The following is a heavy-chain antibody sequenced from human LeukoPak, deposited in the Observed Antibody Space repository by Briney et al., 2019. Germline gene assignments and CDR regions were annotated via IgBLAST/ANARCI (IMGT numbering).Heavy chain of an antibody. Sequence: PGGSLRLSCAASGFTFSSYAMHWVRQAPGKGLEWVAVISYDGSNKYYADSVKGRFTISRDNSTNTLYLQMNSLRAEDTAVYYCARGGDYGDFNGMDVWGKGTTVTVSS. CDR2: ISYDGSNK. D-gene: IGHD4-17*01. V-gene: IGHV3-30*04. CDR3: ARGGDYGDFNGMDV. CDR1: GFTFSSYA. J-gene: IGHJ6*04.